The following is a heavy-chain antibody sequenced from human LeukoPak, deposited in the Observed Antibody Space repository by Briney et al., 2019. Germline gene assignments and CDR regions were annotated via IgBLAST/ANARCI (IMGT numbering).Heavy chain of an antibody. V-gene: IGHV3-53*01. CDR2: IYSGGST. CDR3: AKSPYDRFAFDI. D-gene: IGHD3-22*01. J-gene: IGHJ3*02. CDR1: GFTVSSNY. Sequence: GGSLRLSCAASGFTVSSNYMSWVRQAPGKGLEWVSVIYSGGSTYYADSVKGRFTISRDNSKNTLYLQMNSLRAEDTAVYYCAKSPYDRFAFDIWGQGTMVTVSS.